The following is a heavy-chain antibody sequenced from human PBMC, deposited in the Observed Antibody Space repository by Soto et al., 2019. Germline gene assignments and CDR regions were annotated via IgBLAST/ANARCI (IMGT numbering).Heavy chain of an antibody. CDR1: GFTFSSYW. CDR2: INSDGSST. V-gene: IGHV3-74*01. Sequence: GGSLRLSCAASGFTFSSYWMHWVRQAPGKGLVWVSRINSDGSSTSYADSVKGRFTISRDNAKNTLYLQMNSLRAEDTAVYYCARGVGGRFLEWSYYGMEGWGQGTTVTVSS. CDR3: ARGVGGRFLEWSYYGMEG. J-gene: IGHJ6*02. D-gene: IGHD3-3*01.